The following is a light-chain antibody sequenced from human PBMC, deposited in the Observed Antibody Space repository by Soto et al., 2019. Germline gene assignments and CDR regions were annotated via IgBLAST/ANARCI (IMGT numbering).Light chain of an antibody. CDR3: SSYSGSTTHIL. V-gene: IGLV2-14*01. J-gene: IGLJ2*01. CDR1: SSDIGGYNY. Sequence: QSALTQPASVSGSPGQSITIPCTGSSSDIGGYNYVSWYQQHPGKAPKLIIYDVTYRPSGFSYRFSASKSGSTASLTISGLQPEDEADYYCSSYSGSTTHILFGGGTKLTVL. CDR2: DVT.